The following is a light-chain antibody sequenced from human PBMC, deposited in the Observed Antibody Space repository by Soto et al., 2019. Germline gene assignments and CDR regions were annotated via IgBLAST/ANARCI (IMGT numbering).Light chain of an antibody. CDR1: QRVLYSSNNNNF. V-gene: IGKV4-1*01. CDR2: WAS. CDR3: QQYYTTPRT. Sequence: IVMTQSPDSLAVSLGERATINCKSSQRVLYSSNNNNFFDWYQQKPGQPPKLLIYWASTRESGVPDRFSGSGSGTDFTLTISIRQAEDVAVYYCQQYYTTPRTFCQGTKVEIK. J-gene: IGKJ1*01.